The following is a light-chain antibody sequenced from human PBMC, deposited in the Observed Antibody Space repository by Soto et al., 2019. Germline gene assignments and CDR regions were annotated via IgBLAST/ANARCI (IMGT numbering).Light chain of an antibody. CDR3: LQYYDFSRT. CDR1: QDIRNT. CDR2: AAS. V-gene: IGKV1-6*01. J-gene: IGKJ1*01. Sequence: AMQKTKTPSSLSASVGDRVTISCRASQDIRNTLAWYQQKPGEAPTLLIFAASNLQSGVPSRFSGSGSVTDFTLAITGLQPEDVATYYRLQYYDFSRTCGQGTKV.